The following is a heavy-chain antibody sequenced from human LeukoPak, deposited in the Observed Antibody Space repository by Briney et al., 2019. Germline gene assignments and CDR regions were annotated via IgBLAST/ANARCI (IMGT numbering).Heavy chain of an antibody. Sequence: GYIYYSGSTYYHPSLKSRVTISVDTSKNQFSLKLSSVTAADTAVYYCARDQNSYGYWILWGQGTLVTVSS. V-gene: IGHV4-31*02. CDR3: ARDQNSYGYWIL. J-gene: IGHJ4*02. D-gene: IGHD5-18*01. CDR2: IYYSGST.